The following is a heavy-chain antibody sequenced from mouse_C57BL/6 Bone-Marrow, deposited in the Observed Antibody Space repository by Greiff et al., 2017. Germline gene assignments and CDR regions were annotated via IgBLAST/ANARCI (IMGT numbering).Heavy chain of an antibody. D-gene: IGHD2-2*01. Sequence: VKLVESGAELARPGASVKLSCKASGYTFTSYGISWVKQRTGQGLEWIGESYPRSGNTYYNEKFKGKATLTADKSSSTAYMELRSLTSEDSAVYFCARNGYYYAMDYWGQGTSVTVSS. CDR3: ARNGYYYAMDY. CDR1: GYTFTSYG. V-gene: IGHV1-81*01. J-gene: IGHJ4*01. CDR2: SYPRSGNT.